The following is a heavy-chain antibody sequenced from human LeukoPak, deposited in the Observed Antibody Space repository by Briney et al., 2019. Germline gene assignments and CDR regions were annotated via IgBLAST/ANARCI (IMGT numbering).Heavy chain of an antibody. D-gene: IGHD2-15*01. V-gene: IGHV3-53*01. Sequence: GGSLRLSCAASGFTVSSNYMSWVRQAPGKGLEWVSVIYSGGSTYYADSVKGRFTISRDNSKNTLYLQMNSLRAEDTDVYYCARDPRRGDFDYWGQGTLVTVSS. CDR1: GFTVSSNY. CDR3: ARDPRRGDFDY. J-gene: IGHJ4*02. CDR2: IYSGGST.